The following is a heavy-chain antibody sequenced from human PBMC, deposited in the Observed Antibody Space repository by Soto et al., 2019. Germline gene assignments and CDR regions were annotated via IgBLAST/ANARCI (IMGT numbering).Heavy chain of an antibody. J-gene: IGHJ4*02. Sequence: GGSLRLSCAASGFTFSSYSMNWVRQAPGKGLEWVSYISSSSSTIYYADSVKGRFTTSRDNAKNSLYLQMNSLRDEDTAVYYCARDSGYYYDSSGYYYFDYWGQGTLVTVSS. V-gene: IGHV3-48*02. CDR3: ARDSGYYYDSSGYYYFDY. CDR2: ISSSSSTI. CDR1: GFTFSSYS. D-gene: IGHD3-22*01.